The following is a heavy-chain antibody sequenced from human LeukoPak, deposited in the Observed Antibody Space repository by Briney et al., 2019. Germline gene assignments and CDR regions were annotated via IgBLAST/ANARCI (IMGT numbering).Heavy chain of an antibody. CDR2: MNPKSQNT. Sequence: ASVKISCKASGYTFTNYDVNWARQATGQGLEWMGWMNPKSQNTGYAQKLQGRVTMTTDTSTSTAYMELRSLRSDDPGVYYWAILSSTYDYWGQGTLVTVSS. D-gene: IGHD6-13*01. CDR3: AILSSTYDY. CDR1: GYTFTNYD. V-gene: IGHV1-8*02. J-gene: IGHJ4*02.